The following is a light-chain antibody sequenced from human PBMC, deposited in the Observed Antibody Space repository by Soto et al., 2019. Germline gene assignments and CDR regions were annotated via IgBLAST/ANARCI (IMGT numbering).Light chain of an antibody. Sequence: EIVLTQSPGTLSLSPGERATLSCRASQSVSSSYLAWYQQKPGQAPRLVIYLASSRATGIPDRFSGSGSGTDFTLTISRLAPEDLGMYYCQQYGSSPGTFGQGTKLEIK. CDR1: QSVSSSY. V-gene: IGKV3-20*01. CDR2: LAS. J-gene: IGKJ2*02. CDR3: QQYGSSPGT.